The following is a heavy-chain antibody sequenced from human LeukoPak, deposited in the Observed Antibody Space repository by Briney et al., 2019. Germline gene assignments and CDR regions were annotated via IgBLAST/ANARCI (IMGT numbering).Heavy chain of an antibody. J-gene: IGHJ6*02. Sequence: GGSLRLSCVASGFSFRNYAMNWVRQAPGKGLEWVSVIYSGDSGVSTYYADSVKGRFTISRHNSKNTLYLQMSSLRAEDTAVYFCARSAARLRYYYAMDVWGQGTTVTVCS. CDR2: IYSGDSGVST. V-gene: IGHV3-NL1*01. CDR3: ARSAARLRYYYAMDV. D-gene: IGHD6-6*01. CDR1: GFSFRNYA.